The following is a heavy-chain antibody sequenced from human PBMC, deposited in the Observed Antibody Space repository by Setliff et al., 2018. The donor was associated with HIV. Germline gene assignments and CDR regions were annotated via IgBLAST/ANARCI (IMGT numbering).Heavy chain of an antibody. CDR3: ARDGGRTGYSSSSDQ. Sequence: SETLSLTCAVYGGSFSGYYWSWIRQPPGKGLEWIGEINHSGSTYYSPSLMSRVTISVDTSKNQISLKLNSVTAADTAVYYCARDGGRTGYSSSSDQWGQGTLFTVSS. J-gene: IGHJ4*02. CDR1: GGSFSGYY. V-gene: IGHV4-34*01. CDR2: INHSGST. D-gene: IGHD6-13*01.